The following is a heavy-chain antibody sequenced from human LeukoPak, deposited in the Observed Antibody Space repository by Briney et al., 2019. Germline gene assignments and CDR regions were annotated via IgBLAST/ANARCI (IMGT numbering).Heavy chain of an antibody. Sequence: GGSLRLSCTDSGSTFSNYVMSWVRQAPGKGLEWVAKMSEDGNEIFYVDSVKGRFTISRDNTKKSLYLQLNSLRPEDSAVYYCARPRGCGSARCNNFDYWGQGTLVTVSS. D-gene: IGHD2-2*01. CDR2: MSEDGNEI. V-gene: IGHV3-7*01. CDR3: ARPRGCGSARCNNFDY. CDR1: GSTFSNYV. J-gene: IGHJ4*02.